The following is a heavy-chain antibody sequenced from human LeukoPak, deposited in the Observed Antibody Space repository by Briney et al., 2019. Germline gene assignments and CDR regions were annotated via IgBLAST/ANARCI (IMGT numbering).Heavy chain of an antibody. J-gene: IGHJ4*02. D-gene: IGHD6-13*01. CDR2: INVSGGGT. Sequence: PGGSLRLSCAASGFTFSSYAMSWVRQAPGKGLEWVSAINVSGGGTYYADSVKGRFSISRDNSKNTLYLQMNSLRAEDTAVYYCSNRVQRNIDYWGQGTLVTVSS. CDR3: SNRVQRNIDY. CDR1: GFTFSSYA. V-gene: IGHV3-23*01.